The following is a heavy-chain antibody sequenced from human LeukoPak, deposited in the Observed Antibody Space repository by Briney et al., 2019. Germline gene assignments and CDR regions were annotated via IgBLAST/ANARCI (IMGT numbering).Heavy chain of an antibody. CDR1: GFTFASYS. J-gene: IGHJ4*02. CDR3: ARVSGRLERQSDLDY. D-gene: IGHD1-1*01. V-gene: IGHV3-21*01. Sequence: PGGSLTLSCAASGFTFASYSMNWVRQAPGKGLEWVSSISGDSTYIYNAGSVKGRFAISRDNAQASLYLQMISLRGDDTAVYYCARVSGRLERQSDLDYWGQGTLVIVSS. CDR2: ISGDSTYI.